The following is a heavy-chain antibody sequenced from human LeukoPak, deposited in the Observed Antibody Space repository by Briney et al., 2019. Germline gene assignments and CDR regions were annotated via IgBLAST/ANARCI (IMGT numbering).Heavy chain of an antibody. CDR2: IRSKTDGGTT. D-gene: IGHD6-19*01. V-gene: IGHV3-15*01. Sequence: GGSLRLSCAVSGLTFSGSWITWIRQAPGKGLEWVGRIRSKTDGGTTDYAAPVKGRFTISRDDSKNTLYLQMNSLKTEDTAVYYCTTVFGWYGYWGQGTLVTVSS. J-gene: IGHJ4*02. CDR3: TTVFGWYGY. CDR1: GLTFSGSW.